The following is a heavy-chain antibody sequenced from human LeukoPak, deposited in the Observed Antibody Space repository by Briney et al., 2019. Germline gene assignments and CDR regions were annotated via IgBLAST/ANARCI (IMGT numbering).Heavy chain of an antibody. CDR2: TYYGGST. D-gene: IGHD6-19*01. V-gene: IGHV4-59*08. Sequence: PSETLSLTCTVSGGSISGFYWSWIRQPPGKALEWLGYTYYGGSTYYSPFLNGRLTISSDMSKSQFSLKLRSMTAADTAVYYCARQSVVAGTQWFDPWGQGILVTVSS. CDR3: ARQSVVAGTQWFDP. CDR1: GGSISGFY. J-gene: IGHJ5*02.